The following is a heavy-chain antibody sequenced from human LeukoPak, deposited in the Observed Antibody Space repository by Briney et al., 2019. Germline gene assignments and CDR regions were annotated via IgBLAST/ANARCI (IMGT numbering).Heavy chain of an antibody. D-gene: IGHD3-3*01. J-gene: IGHJ3*02. CDR3: ARDQDFWTVDAFDI. V-gene: IGHV3-9*01. Sequence: PGGSLRLSCAASGFTFDDYAMHWVRQAPGKGLEWVSGISWNSGSIGYADSVKGRFTISRDNAKNSLYLQMNSLRAEDTAVYYCARDQDFWTVDAFDIWGQGTMVTVSS. CDR1: GFTFDDYA. CDR2: ISWNSGSI.